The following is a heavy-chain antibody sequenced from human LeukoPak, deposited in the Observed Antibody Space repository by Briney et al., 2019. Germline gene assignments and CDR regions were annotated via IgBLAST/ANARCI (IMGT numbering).Heavy chain of an antibody. J-gene: IGHJ4*02. Sequence: GGSLRLSCAASGFTFSNYGMHWVRQAPGEGLEWVAFIRYDGSNKYYPDSVKGRFTISRDNSKNTLYLQMNSLRAEDTAVYYCAKDRVPVAVPSFGSWGQGTLVTVSS. CDR1: GFTFSNYG. CDR2: IRYDGSNK. CDR3: AKDRVPVAVPSFGS. V-gene: IGHV3-30*02. D-gene: IGHD6-19*01.